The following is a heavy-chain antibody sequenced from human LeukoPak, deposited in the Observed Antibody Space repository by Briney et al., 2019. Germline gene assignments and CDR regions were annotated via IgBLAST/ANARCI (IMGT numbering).Heavy chain of an antibody. Sequence: GESLRLSCVASGFTFSNYVMAWVRQAPGKGLEWVSAISPGADSAYYEDSVRGRFTISRDNSKNTLYLQMNSLRAEDTAVYYCARDSLGIWGAFDIWGQGTMVTVSS. CDR2: ISPGADSA. CDR1: GFTFSNYV. V-gene: IGHV3-23*01. J-gene: IGHJ3*02. CDR3: ARDSLGIWGAFDI. D-gene: IGHD7-27*01.